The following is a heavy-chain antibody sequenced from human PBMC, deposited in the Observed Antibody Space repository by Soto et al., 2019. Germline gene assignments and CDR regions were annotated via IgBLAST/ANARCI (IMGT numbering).Heavy chain of an antibody. Sequence: QVLLVQSGAEVKKPGSSVKVSCKASGGTFNNYAITWVRQAPGQGLEWMGVNIPLFGAANYAHNYQGRVTIPAAESKTQAYLEWSSLMSEDTAIISCARAESSYDVGSGYFPVNYWGLGALVTVSS. CDR2: NIPLFGAA. CDR1: GGTFNNYA. J-gene: IGHJ4*02. CDR3: ARAESSYDVGSGYFPVNY. V-gene: IGHV1-69*01. D-gene: IGHD3-22*01.